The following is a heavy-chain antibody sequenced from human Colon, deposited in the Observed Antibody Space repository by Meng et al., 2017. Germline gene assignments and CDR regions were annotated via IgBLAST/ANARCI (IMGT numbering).Heavy chain of an antibody. V-gene: IGHV3-11*01. CDR2: ISSHGGTI. CDR3: ARNLVPDH. D-gene: IGHD3-10*01. J-gene: IGHJ4*02. CDR1: GFIFGDYY. Sequence: GESLKIYCAASGFIFGDYYKTWIRQAPGKGLEWIAYISSHGGTIHYADSVKGRFTISRDNVNNSVSLQMNSLRVEDTAVYYCARNLVPDHWGQGTLVTVSS.